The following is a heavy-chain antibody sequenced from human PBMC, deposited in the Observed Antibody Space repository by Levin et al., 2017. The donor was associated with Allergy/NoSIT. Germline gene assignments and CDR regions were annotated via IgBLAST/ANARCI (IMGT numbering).Heavy chain of an antibody. J-gene: IGHJ5*02. CDR1: GGSISSYY. CDR2: IYYSGST. D-gene: IGHD3-3*01. V-gene: IGHV4-59*01. CDR3: ARINYDFWSGQNWFDP. Sequence: PSETLSLTCTVSGGSISSYYWSWIRQPPGKGLEWIGYIYYSGSTNYTPSLPSRVTISVDTSKNQFSLKLSSVTAADTAVYYCARINYDFWSGQNWFDPWGQGTLVTVSS.